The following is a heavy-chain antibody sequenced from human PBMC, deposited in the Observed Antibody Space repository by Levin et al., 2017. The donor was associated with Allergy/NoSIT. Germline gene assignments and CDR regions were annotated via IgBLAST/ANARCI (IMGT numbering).Heavy chain of an antibody. J-gene: IGHJ3*01. Sequence: SCAVSGYSISSYYYWGWIRQPPGKGLEWIGSIYHNGSTYCNPSLRSRVTISRDTSKNQFSLKLSSVTAADTAMYYCARESYDPYALLWGQGTMVTVSS. D-gene: IGHD2-2*01. CDR1: GYSISSYYY. V-gene: IGHV4-38-2*02. CDR2: IYHNGST. CDR3: ARESYDPYALL.